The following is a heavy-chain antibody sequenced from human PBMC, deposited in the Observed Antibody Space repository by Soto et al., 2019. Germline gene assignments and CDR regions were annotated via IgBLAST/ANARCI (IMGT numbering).Heavy chain of an antibody. V-gene: IGHV3-23*01. CDR3: AKDPRHGSVSGAVPPAARVQIPD. D-gene: IGHD2-2*01. CDR2: ISRSGGIT. J-gene: IGHJ4*02. Sequence: EVRLLESGGGLVQPGGSLRLSCAASGFTFSSYVMRWVRQAPGKGLELVSVISRSGGITYYADSVRGRFTISRDNSKNTLYLQRNSLRPEDAAIYYCAKDPRHGSVSGAVPPAARVQIPDWGQGTLVTVSS. CDR1: GFTFSSYV.